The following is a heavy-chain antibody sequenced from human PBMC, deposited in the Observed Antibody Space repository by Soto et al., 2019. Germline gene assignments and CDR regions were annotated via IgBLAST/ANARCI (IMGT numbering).Heavy chain of an antibody. CDR2: VYYSGTT. CDR1: GASINNNDYY. CDR3: ARMSYFYDKWHFDL. V-gene: IGHV4-30-4*01. J-gene: IGHJ2*01. D-gene: IGHD3-22*01. Sequence: TLSLTCTVSGASINNNDYYWSWIRQTPGKGLEWIGYVYYSGTTDYIPSLKSRLSMSIDKSQNQFTLKLNSVTAADTATYYCARMSYFYDKWHFDLWGRGTLVTVSS.